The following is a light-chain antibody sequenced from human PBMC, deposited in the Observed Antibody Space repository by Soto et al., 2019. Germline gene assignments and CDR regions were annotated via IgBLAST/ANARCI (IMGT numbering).Light chain of an antibody. CDR1: SSDVGGYNY. CDR3: SSYTTSSTYV. Sequence: QSVLTQPASVSWSPGQSITISCTGTSSDVGGYNYVSWYQQQPGKAPKLMNSDDSNRPSGVSKRFSGSKSGNTASLIISGLQTEDEADYYCSSYTTSSTYVFGTGTKVTVL. V-gene: IGLV2-14*01. J-gene: IGLJ1*01. CDR2: DDS.